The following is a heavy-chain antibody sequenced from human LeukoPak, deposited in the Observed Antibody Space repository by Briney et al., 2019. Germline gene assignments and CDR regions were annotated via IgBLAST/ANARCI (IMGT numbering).Heavy chain of an antibody. D-gene: IGHD2-15*01. CDR2: ISAYNGNT. V-gene: IGHV1-18*01. CDR3: ARLGVVVAATTPNWFDP. J-gene: IGHJ5*02. Sequence: GASVKVSCKASGYTFTSYGISWVRQAPGQGLEWMGWISAYNGNTNYAQKLQGRVTMTTDTSTSTAYMELRSLRSDDTAVYYCARLGVVVAATTPNWFDPWGQGTLVTVSS. CDR1: GYTFTSYG.